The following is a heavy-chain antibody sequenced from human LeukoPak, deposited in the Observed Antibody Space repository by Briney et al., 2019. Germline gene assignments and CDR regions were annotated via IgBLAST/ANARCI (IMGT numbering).Heavy chain of an antibody. CDR3: ARVDTRSYYYYYMDV. Sequence: SETLSLTCTVSGYSISSGYYWGWIRQPPGKGLEWIGSIYHSGSTYYNPSLKSRVTISVDTSKNQFSLKLSSVTAADTAVYYCARVDTRSYYYYYMDVWGKGTTVTVSS. J-gene: IGHJ6*03. CDR2: IYHSGST. D-gene: IGHD5-18*01. CDR1: GYSISSGYY. V-gene: IGHV4-38-2*02.